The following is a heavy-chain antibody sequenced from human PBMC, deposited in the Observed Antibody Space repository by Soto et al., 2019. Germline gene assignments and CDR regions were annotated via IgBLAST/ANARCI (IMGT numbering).Heavy chain of an antibody. Sequence: SETLSLTCTVSGGSISSSSYYWGWIRQPPGKGLEWIGSIYYSGSTYYNPSLKSRVTISVDTSKNQFSLKLSSVTAADTAVYYCARRRTDAPIAAFDIWGQGTMVTVSS. CDR1: GGSISSSSYY. V-gene: IGHV4-39*01. CDR2: IYYSGST. CDR3: ARRRTDAPIAAFDI. J-gene: IGHJ3*02. D-gene: IGHD2-15*01.